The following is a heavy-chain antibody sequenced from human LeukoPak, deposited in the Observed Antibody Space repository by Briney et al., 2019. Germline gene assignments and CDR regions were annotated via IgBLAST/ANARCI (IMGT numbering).Heavy chain of an antibody. V-gene: IGHV4-31*03. CDR1: GGSISSGGFY. D-gene: IGHD3-22*01. CDR3: AGGGTYYYDSSEVIRHYYYYGMDV. J-gene: IGHJ6*02. CDR2: IYYTGSS. Sequence: PSETLSLTCTVSGGSISSGGFYWSWLRQHPGKGLEWIGHIYYTGSSNYNPSLKSRVTISVDTSKNQFSLKLSSVTAADTAVYYCAGGGTYYYDSSEVIRHYYYYGMDVWGQGTTVTVSS.